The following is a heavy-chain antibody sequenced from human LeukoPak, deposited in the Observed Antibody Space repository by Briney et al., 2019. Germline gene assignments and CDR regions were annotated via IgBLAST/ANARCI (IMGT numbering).Heavy chain of an antibody. CDR2: INSSESTI. CDR3: ARGRGSGTYYTRGYYMDV. Sequence: PGGSLRLSCAASGFTFSSYEMNWVRQGPGRGLEWVSYINSSESTIYYADSVEGRFTISRDNAKNSLYLHMNSLRAEDTAVYYCARGRGSGTYYTRGYYMDVWGKGTTVTISS. CDR1: GFTFSSYE. D-gene: IGHD3-10*01. J-gene: IGHJ6*03. V-gene: IGHV3-48*03.